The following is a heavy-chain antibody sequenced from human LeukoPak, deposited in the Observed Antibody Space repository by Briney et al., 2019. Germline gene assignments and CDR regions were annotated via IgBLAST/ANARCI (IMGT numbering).Heavy chain of an antibody. Sequence: GGSLRLSCTASGFTFGDYAMSWVRQAPGKGLEWVGFIRSKAYGGTTEYAASVKGRFTISRDDSKSIAYLQMNSLKTEDTAVYYCTRVHCSSTSCYNRYYFDYWGQGTLVTVSS. J-gene: IGHJ4*02. CDR2: IRSKAYGGTT. D-gene: IGHD2-2*02. V-gene: IGHV3-49*04. CDR3: TRVHCSSTSCYNRYYFDY. CDR1: GFTFGDYA.